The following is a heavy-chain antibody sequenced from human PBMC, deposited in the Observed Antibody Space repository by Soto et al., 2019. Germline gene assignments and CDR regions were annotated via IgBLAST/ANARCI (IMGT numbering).Heavy chain of an antibody. CDR2: IIPIFGTA. CDR3: ASGLRYFDWSPPDYYYYYGMDV. D-gene: IGHD3-9*01. J-gene: IGHJ6*02. Sequence: SVKVSCKASGGTFSSYAISWVRQAPGQGLEWMGGIIPIFGTANYARKFQGRVTITADESTSTAYMELSSLRSEDTAVYYCASGLRYFDWSPPDYYYYYGMDVWGQGTTVTVSS. CDR1: GGTFSSYA. V-gene: IGHV1-69*13.